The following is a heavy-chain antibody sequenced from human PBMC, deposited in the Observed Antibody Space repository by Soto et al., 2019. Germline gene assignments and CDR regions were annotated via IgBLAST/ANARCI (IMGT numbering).Heavy chain of an antibody. CDR3: ARERITIFGVVIPSYYGKDV. Sequence: SVKVSCKASGGTFSSYAISWVRQAPGQGLEWMGGIIPIFGTANYAQKFQGRVTITADESTSTAYMELSSLRSEDTAVYYCARERITIFGVVIPSYYGKDVWGQGTTVTVSS. V-gene: IGHV1-69*13. J-gene: IGHJ6*02. CDR2: IIPIFGTA. CDR1: GGTFSSYA. D-gene: IGHD3-3*01.